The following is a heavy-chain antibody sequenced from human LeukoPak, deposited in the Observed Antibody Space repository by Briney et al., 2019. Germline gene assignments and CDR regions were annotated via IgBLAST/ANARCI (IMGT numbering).Heavy chain of an antibody. V-gene: IGHV1-18*01. CDR2: ISAYNGNT. CDR3: ATSIAAAGTPLFDY. D-gene: IGHD6-13*01. Sequence: ASVKVSRKASGYTFTSYGISWVRQAPGQGLEWMGWISAYNGNTNYAQKLQGRVTMTTDTSTSTAYMELRSLRSDDTAVYYCATSIAAAGTPLFDYWGQGTLVTVSS. CDR1: GYTFTSYG. J-gene: IGHJ4*02.